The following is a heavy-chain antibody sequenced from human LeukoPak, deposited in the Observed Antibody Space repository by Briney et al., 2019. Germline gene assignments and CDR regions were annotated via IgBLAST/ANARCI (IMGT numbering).Heavy chain of an antibody. CDR2: ISAYNGNT. CDR3: ARTSRDIAARLGAKTFDY. CDR1: GYTFTSYG. D-gene: IGHD6-6*01. J-gene: IGHJ4*02. V-gene: IGHV1-18*01. Sequence: ASVKVSCKASGYTFTSYGISWVRQAPGQGLEWMGWISAYNGNTNYAQKLQGRVTMTTDTSTSTAYMELRSLRSDDTAVCYCARTSRDIAARLGAKTFDYWGQGTLVTVSS.